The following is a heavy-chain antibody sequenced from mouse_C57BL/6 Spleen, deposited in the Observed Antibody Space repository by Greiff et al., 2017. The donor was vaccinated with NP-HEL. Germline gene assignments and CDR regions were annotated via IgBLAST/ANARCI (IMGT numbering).Heavy chain of an antibody. Sequence: VQLQESGAELARPGALVKLSCKASGYTFTSYGISWVKQRTGQGLEWIGEIYPRSGNTYYNEKFKGKATLTADKSSSTAYMELRSLTSEDSAVYFCARFITTVGDYYFDYWGQGTTLTVSS. CDR1: GYTFTSYG. J-gene: IGHJ2*01. CDR3: ARFITTVGDYYFDY. V-gene: IGHV1-81*01. D-gene: IGHD1-1*01. CDR2: IYPRSGNT.